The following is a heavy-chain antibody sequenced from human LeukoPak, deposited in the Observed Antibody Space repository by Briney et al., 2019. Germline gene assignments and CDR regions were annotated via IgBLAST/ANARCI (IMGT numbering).Heavy chain of an antibody. CDR1: GGSISSSNW. Sequence: SGTLSLTCAVSGGSISSSNWWSWVRQPPGKGLEWIGEIYHSGSTNYNPSLKSRVTISVDKSKNQFSLKLSSVTAADTAVYYCARDFTIFPYWYFDLWGRGTLVIVSS. CDR2: IYHSGST. V-gene: IGHV4-4*02. CDR3: ARDFTIFPYWYFDL. D-gene: IGHD3-9*01. J-gene: IGHJ2*01.